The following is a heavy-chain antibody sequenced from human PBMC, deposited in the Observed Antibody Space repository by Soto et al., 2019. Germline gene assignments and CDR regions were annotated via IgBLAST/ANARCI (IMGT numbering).Heavy chain of an antibody. CDR1: GYTFTSYD. V-gene: IGHV1-8*01. J-gene: IGHJ3*02. CDR3: ARGGAYGDYVLNANAFDI. D-gene: IGHD4-17*01. Sequence: QVQLVQSGAEVKKPGASVKVSCKASGYTFTSYDINWVRQATGQGLEWMGWMNPNSGNTGYAQKFQGRVTMTRNTSISTAYMELSSLRSEDTAVYYLARGGAYGDYVLNANAFDIWGQGTMVTVSS. CDR2: MNPNSGNT.